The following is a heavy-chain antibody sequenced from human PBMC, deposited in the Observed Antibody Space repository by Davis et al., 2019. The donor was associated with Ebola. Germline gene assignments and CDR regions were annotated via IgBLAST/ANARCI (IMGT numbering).Heavy chain of an antibody. Sequence: GESLKISCAASGFTFSNYAMTWVRQAPGKGLEWVSSISGSGNSIYHADSVKGRFTISRDNSKSTLYLQMNSLRVEDTAVYYCVRDVRAMRQLLPGYWGQGTLVTVSS. CDR3: VRDVRAMRQLLPGY. V-gene: IGHV3-23*01. J-gene: IGHJ4*02. CDR1: GFTFSNYA. CDR2: ISGSGNSI. D-gene: IGHD2-2*01.